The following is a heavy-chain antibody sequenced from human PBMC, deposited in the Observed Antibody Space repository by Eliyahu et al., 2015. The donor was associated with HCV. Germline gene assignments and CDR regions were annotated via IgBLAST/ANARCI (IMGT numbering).Heavy chain of an antibody. CDR3: ARGRATIFGVVIPTRNGAFDF. D-gene: IGHD3-3*01. V-gene: IGHV4-34*01. CDR2: INHSGRA. Sequence: GLXWIGEINHSGRANYNPSLKSRVTISIDMSNNQLSLKLTSVTAADTAMYYCARGRATIFGVVIPTRNGAFDFWGQGTMVAVSS. J-gene: IGHJ3*01.